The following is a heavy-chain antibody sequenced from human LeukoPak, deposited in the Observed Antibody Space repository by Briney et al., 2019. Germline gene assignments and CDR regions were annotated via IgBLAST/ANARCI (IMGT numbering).Heavy chain of an antibody. D-gene: IGHD2-15*01. J-gene: IGHJ4*02. CDR2: IYHSGNT. CDR1: SYSISSGYY. CDR3: ARAYSGSSGVFDY. Sequence: SETLSLTCTVSSYSISSGYYWGWIRQPPGKGLEWIGSIYHSGNTYYNPSLKSRGTISVDMSKNQFSLKLSSVTAADTALYYCARAYSGSSGVFDYRGQGTLVTVSS. V-gene: IGHV4-38-2*02.